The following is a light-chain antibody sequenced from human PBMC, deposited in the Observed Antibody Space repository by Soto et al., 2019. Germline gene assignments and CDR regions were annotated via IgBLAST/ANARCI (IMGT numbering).Light chain of an antibody. CDR3: QQLKSYPFT. CDR2: DAS. Sequence: AIQLTQSPSSLSASVGDRVSITCRASQGISSALAWYQHNPGKPPKILIYDASSLQSGVPSRFSGSESGTECTLTISSLQPEDFATYYCQQLKSYPFTFGQGTRLEIK. CDR1: QGISSA. V-gene: IGKV1-13*02. J-gene: IGKJ5*01.